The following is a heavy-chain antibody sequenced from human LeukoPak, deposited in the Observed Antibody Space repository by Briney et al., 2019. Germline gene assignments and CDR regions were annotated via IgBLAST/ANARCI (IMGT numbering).Heavy chain of an antibody. V-gene: IGHV4-38-2*02. D-gene: IGHD5-18*01. CDR1: GYSISSGYY. J-gene: IGHJ4*02. Sequence: PSETLSLTCTVSGYSISSGYYWGWIRQPPGKGLEWIGSIYHSGSTYYNPSLKSRVTISVDTSKNQFSLKLSSVTAADTAVYYCARLSGYSYGYWPDYWGQGTLVTVSS. CDR2: IYHSGST. CDR3: ARLSGYSYGYWPDY.